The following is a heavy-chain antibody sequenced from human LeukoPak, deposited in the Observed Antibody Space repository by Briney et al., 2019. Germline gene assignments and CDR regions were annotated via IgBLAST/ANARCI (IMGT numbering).Heavy chain of an antibody. CDR3: ARERSYYYGSGKSFDY. J-gene: IGHJ4*02. D-gene: IGHD3-10*01. CDR1: GFTFSSYW. Sequence: GGSLRLSCAASGFTFSSYWMSWVRQAPGKGLEWVANIKQDGSEKYYVDSVKGRFTISRDNAKNSLYLQMNSLRAEDTAVYYCARERSYYYGSGKSFDYWGQGTLVTVSS. CDR2: IKQDGSEK. V-gene: IGHV3-7*01.